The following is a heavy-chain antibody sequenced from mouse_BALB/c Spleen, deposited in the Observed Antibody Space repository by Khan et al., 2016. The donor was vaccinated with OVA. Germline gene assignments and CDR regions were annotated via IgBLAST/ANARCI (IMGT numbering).Heavy chain of an antibody. D-gene: IGHD1-1*01. J-gene: IGHJ2*01. CDR3: ARVNGSTGVDY. CDR1: GFTFSRHP. V-gene: IGHV5-6-5*01. CDR2: IGSGGSS. Sequence: EVELVESGGGLVKPGGSLKCSCAASGFTFSRHPMSWVRQSPEKRLGWVASIGSGGSSYYPDSVKGRFTISRDNARNILYLQMSSLRSDDSAIYXCARVNGSTGVDYWGQGTTLTVSS.